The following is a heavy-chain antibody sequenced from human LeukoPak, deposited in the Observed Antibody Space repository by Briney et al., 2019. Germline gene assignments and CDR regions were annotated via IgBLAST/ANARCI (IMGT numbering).Heavy chain of an antibody. D-gene: IGHD2-2*01. Sequence: GGSLRLSCAASGFTFSSYGMHWVRQAPGKGLEWVAVISYDGSNKYYADSVKGRFTISRDNSKNTLYLQMNSLRAEDTAVYYCAKVGLYCSSTSCPRLYYYYGMDVWGQGTTVTVSS. J-gene: IGHJ6*02. CDR3: AKVGLYCSSTSCPRLYYYYGMDV. CDR1: GFTFSSYG. CDR2: ISYDGSNK. V-gene: IGHV3-30*18.